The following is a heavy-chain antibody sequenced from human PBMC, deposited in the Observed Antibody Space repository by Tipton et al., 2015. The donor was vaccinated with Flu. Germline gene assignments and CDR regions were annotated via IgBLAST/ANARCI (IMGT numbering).Heavy chain of an antibody. CDR1: GDSISSDYF. Sequence: TLSLTCAVSGDSISSDYFWGWIRQPPGKGLEWIGSVSRSGTTNYNPSLKSRVTISIDTSKNQFSLKMKSVTAADKAVYYCVRRDYSNYVSDPKSWFDPWGQGTLVTVSS. CDR3: VRRDYSNYVSDPKSWFDP. J-gene: IGHJ5*02. CDR2: VSRSGTT. V-gene: IGHV4-38-2*01. D-gene: IGHD4-11*01.